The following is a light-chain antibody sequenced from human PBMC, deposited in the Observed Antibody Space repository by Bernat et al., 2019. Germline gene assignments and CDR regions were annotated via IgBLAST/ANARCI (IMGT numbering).Light chain of an antibody. J-gene: IGKJ2*01. Sequence: DIKMTQSQLSLTVTPGEPASISCKSSQSLLHDNGYKYLDWYLQKPGQSPQLLIYLGSHRASGVPDRISGSGSGTHFTLKINRVEAEDVGIYYCMQSLQTPYTFGQRTKLEIK. CDR2: LGS. CDR1: QSLLHDNGYKY. CDR3: MQSLQTPYT. V-gene: IGKV2-28*01.